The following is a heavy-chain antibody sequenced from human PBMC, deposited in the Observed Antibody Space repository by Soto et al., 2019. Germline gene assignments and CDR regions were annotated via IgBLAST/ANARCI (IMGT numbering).Heavy chain of an antibody. J-gene: IGHJ4*02. D-gene: IGHD3-3*01. Sequence: EVQLVESGGGLIQPGGSLRLSCAASGFTVSSNYMSWVRQAPGKGLEWVSVIYSGGSTYYADSVKGRFTISRDNSKNTLYLQMNSLRAEDTAVYYCARVGLYDFWSGYDYYFDYRGQGTPVTVSS. CDR2: IYSGGST. V-gene: IGHV3-53*01. CDR1: GFTVSSNY. CDR3: ARVGLYDFWSGYDYYFDY.